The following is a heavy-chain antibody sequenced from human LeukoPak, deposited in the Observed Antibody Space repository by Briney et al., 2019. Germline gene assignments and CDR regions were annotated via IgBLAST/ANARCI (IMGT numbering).Heavy chain of an antibody. CDR1: GGSISRHY. Sequence: SETLSLTCSVSGGSISRHYWSWIRQPPGKGLEWIGYISYSGSTRYNLSFQSRVTISLDTSKTHFSLKLTSVTAADTAVYYCARLLNNDNSGDPDTFDMWGPGTMVTVSS. D-gene: IGHD3-22*01. V-gene: IGHV4-59*08. CDR3: ARLLNNDNSGDPDTFDM. J-gene: IGHJ3*02. CDR2: ISYSGST.